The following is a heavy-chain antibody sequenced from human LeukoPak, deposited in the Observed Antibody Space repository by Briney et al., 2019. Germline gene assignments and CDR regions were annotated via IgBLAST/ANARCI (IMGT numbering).Heavy chain of an antibody. CDR2: IYPGDSDT. J-gene: IGHJ5*02. Sequence: GESLKISCKGSGSSFTSYWIGWVRQLPGKGLEWMGIIYPGDSDTRYSPSFQGQVTISADKSISTAYLQWSSLKASDTAMYYCASVTSITIFGVVSSWFDPWGQGTLVTVSS. CDR1: GSSFTSYW. D-gene: IGHD3-3*01. V-gene: IGHV5-51*01. CDR3: ASVTSITIFGVVSSWFDP.